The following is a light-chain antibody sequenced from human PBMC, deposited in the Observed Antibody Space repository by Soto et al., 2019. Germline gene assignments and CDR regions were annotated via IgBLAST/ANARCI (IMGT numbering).Light chain of an antibody. Sequence: EIVLTQSPGTLSLSPGERATLSCRASQSVSSSYLAWYQQKPGQPPRLLIYGASTRATGIPARFSGSGSGTEFTLTISSLQSEDFAVYYCQQYNNWPTFGQGTKVDI. CDR1: QSVSSSY. J-gene: IGKJ1*01. CDR3: QQYNNWPT. V-gene: IGKV3-15*01. CDR2: GAS.